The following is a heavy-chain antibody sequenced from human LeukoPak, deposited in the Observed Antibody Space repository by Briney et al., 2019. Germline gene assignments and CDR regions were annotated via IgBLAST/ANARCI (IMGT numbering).Heavy chain of an antibody. CDR3: ATNILVRDIINWFDP. Sequence: ASVKVSCKASGYSFADYYMHWVRQAPGQGLEWMGWIKPNSGGTRSAQKFQGRVTMTRDTSISTAYMELSSLRYDDTAVYYCATNILVRDIINWFDPWGQGTLDTVSS. V-gene: IGHV1-2*02. J-gene: IGHJ5*02. CDR2: IKPNSGGT. CDR1: GYSFADYY. D-gene: IGHD3-10*01.